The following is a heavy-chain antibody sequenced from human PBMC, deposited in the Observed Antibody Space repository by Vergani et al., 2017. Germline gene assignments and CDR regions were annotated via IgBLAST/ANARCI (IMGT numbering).Heavy chain of an antibody. J-gene: IGHJ6*03. Sequence: QVQLVQSGAEVKKPGASVKVSCKASGYTFTSYDINWVRQATGQGLEWMGWMNPNSGNTGYAQKFQGRVTMTRNTSISTAYMELSSLRSEDTAVYYCARLNWAAGTDFFYYYMDVWGKGTTVTVSS. CDR2: MNPNSGNT. V-gene: IGHV1-8*01. CDR3: ARLNWAAGTDFFYYYMDV. D-gene: IGHD6-13*01. CDR1: GYTFTSYD.